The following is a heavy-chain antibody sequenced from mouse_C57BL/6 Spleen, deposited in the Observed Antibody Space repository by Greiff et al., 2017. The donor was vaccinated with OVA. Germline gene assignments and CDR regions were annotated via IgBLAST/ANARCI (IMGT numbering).Heavy chain of an antibody. CDR2: IDPSDSYT. V-gene: IGHV1-50*01. J-gene: IGHJ2*01. CDR1: GYTFTSYW. D-gene: IGHD2-10*02. CDR3: ARGYCNDRSFDY. Sequence: QVQLQQPGAELVKPGASVKLSCKASGYTFTSYWMQWVKQRPGQGLEWIGEIDPSDSYTNYNQKFKGKATLTVDTSSSTAYMQLSSLTSEDSAVYYCARGYCNDRSFDYWGQGTTLTVSS.